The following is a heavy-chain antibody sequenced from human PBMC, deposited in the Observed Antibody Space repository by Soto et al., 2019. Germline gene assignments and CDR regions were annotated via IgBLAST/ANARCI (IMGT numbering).Heavy chain of an antibody. J-gene: IGHJ2*01. Sequence: QITLKESGPTLVKPTQPLTLTCTFSGFSLSTSGVGVGWIRQPPGKALEWPALIYWDDDKRSSPSLKSRLTLTTNPSKNLVVPTMSHIDLVDTATYYCAQSRFAPWYFDLWGRGTLVTVSS. CDR1: GFSLSTSGVG. V-gene: IGHV2-5*02. CDR2: IYWDDDK. CDR3: AQSRFAPWYFDL.